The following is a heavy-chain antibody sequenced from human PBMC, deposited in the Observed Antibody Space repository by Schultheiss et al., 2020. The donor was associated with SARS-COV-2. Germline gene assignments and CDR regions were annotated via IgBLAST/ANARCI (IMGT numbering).Heavy chain of an antibody. Sequence: GGSLRLSCAASGFTFSSYSMNWVRQAPGKGLEWISFISSSSATIHYADSVKGRFTISRDNSKNTLYLQMNSLRAEYTAVYYCARDLEQSSDSSGFLDLWGPGTLVTVSS. D-gene: IGHD3-22*01. J-gene: IGHJ5*02. V-gene: IGHV3-48*01. CDR2: ISSSSATI. CDR1: GFTFSSYS. CDR3: ARDLEQSSDSSGFLDL.